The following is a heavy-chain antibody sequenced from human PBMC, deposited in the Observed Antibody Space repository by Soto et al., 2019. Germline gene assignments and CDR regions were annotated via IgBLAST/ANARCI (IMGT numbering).Heavy chain of an antibody. J-gene: IGHJ1*01. Sequence: QVQLQESGPGLVKASQTLSLTCNVSGGSISSGGYYWTWIRQHPGKGLEWIGNIHHSGSTFYNPSLKRRVSISVDTSKNQFSLKLSSVTAADTAVYFCVRGVLSWGQGTLVTVSS. D-gene: IGHD3-10*01. V-gene: IGHV4-31*03. CDR1: GGSISSGGYY. CDR3: VRGVLS. CDR2: IHHSGST.